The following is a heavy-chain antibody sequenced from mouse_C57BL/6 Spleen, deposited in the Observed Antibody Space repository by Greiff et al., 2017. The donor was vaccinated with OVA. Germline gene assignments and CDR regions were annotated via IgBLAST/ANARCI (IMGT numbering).Heavy chain of an antibody. CDR2: IDPSDSET. CDR1: GYTFTSYW. CDR3: AREGITTVVPYYFDD. D-gene: IGHD1-1*01. Sequence: VQLQQPGAELVRPGSSVKLSCKASGYTFTSYWMHWVTQRPIQGLEWIGNIDPSDSETHYNQKFKDKATLTVDKSSSTAYMQLSSLTSEDSAVYYGAREGITTVVPYYFDDWGQGTTLTVSS. J-gene: IGHJ2*01. V-gene: IGHV1-52*01.